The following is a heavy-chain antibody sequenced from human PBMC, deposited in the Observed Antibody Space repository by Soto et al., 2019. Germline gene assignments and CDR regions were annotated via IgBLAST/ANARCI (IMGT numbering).Heavy chain of an antibody. CDR2: IYWDDDK. Sequence: QITLKESGPTLVKPTQTLTLTCTFSGFSLSTSGVGVGWIRQPPGKALEWLALIYWDDDKRYRPSLKSRLTIPKDPSKNHVVLTMNNMDPVDTATYYCEHRRGEGYYSYYGMDVWGQGTTVTVSS. CDR1: GFSLSTSGVG. J-gene: IGHJ6*02. V-gene: IGHV2-5*02. D-gene: IGHD2-21*01. CDR3: EHRRGEGYYSYYGMDV.